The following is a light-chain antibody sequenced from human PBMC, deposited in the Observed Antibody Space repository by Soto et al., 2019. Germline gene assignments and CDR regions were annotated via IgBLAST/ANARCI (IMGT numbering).Light chain of an antibody. Sequence: DSQMTLSPSTLSASVGDRGTSTCRSSQSISSWLAWYQQKPGKAPKLLIYKASSLESGVPSRFSGSGSGTDFTLTISCRQSEEFAAYYCQQYYSDPPITFGQGTRLEIK. CDR1: QSISSW. J-gene: IGKJ5*01. CDR3: QQYYSDPPIT. V-gene: IGKV1-5*03. CDR2: KAS.